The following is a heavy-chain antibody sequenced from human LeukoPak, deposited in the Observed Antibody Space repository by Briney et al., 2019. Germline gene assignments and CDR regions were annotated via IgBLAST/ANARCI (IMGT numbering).Heavy chain of an antibody. Sequence: GGSLRLSCTVSGFAVSSNSMSWVRQAPGKGLEWVSFIYSDNTHYSDSVKGRFTISRDNSKNTLYLQMNSLRAEDTAVYYCARGSYTIFGVATDAFDIWGQGTMVTVSS. CDR2: IYSDNT. CDR3: ARGSYTIFGVATDAFDI. J-gene: IGHJ3*02. CDR1: GFAVSSNS. V-gene: IGHV3-53*01. D-gene: IGHD3-3*01.